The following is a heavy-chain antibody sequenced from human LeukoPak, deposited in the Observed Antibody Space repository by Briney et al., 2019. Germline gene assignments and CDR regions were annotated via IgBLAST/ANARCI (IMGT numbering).Heavy chain of an antibody. J-gene: IGHJ4*02. CDR1: GGSISSYY. D-gene: IGHD6-6*01. CDR2: IYTCGST. V-gene: IGHV4-4*07. CDR3: AREFMAAHQYDY. Sequence: SETLSLTCTVSGGSISSYYWSWIRQPAGKGLEWIGRIYTCGSTNYNPSLKSRVTMSVDTSKNQFSLKLSSVTAADTAVYYCAREFMAAHQYDYWGQGTLVTVSS.